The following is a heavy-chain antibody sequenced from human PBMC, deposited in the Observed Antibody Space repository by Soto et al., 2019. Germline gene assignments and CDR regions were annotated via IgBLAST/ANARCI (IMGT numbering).Heavy chain of an antibody. D-gene: IGHD6-13*01. V-gene: IGHV4-34*01. CDR3: ARGYSST. J-gene: IGHJ5*02. CDR1: GGSFRGYY. Sequence: SETLSLTCAVYGGSFRGYYWSWIRQPPGEGLEWIGEINHSGSTNYNPSLKSRVTILVGTSKNQFSLKLSSVTAADTAVYYCARGYSSTWGQGTLVTVSS. CDR2: INHSGST.